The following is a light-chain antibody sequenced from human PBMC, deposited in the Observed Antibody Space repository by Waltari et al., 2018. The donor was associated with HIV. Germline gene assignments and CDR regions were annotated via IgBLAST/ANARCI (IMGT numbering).Light chain of an antibody. V-gene: IGLV2-8*01. CDR1: NSDIGTYDY. CDR3: SSFANRDGFYVL. J-gene: IGLJ2*01. Sequence: QSALTQPPSASGSPGQSVTLSCXXXNSDIGTYDYVSWYQQXPGTPPNTVISEVTNRPSVVFGRFFGVKSGNTAFLTVSGLQAEDEADYYCSSFANRDGFYVLFGGGTRLTVL. CDR2: EVT.